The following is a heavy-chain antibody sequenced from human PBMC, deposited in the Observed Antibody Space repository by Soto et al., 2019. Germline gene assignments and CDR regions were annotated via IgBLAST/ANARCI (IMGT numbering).Heavy chain of an antibody. CDR3: ARGKTYYYDSSGISDYFDY. CDR2: IYHSGST. J-gene: IGHJ4*02. CDR1: GGSISSSNW. V-gene: IGHV4-4*02. D-gene: IGHD3-22*01. Sequence: PSETLSLTCAVSGGSISSSNWWSWVRQPPGKGLEWIGEIYHSGSTNYNPSLKSRVTISVDKSKNQFSLKLSSVTAAVTAVYYCARGKTYYYDSSGISDYFDYWGQGTLVTVSS.